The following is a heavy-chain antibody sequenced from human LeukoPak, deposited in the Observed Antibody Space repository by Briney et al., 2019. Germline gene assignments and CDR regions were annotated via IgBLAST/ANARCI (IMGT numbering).Heavy chain of an antibody. J-gene: IGHJ5*02. CDR1: GDSVSSNSAA. V-gene: IGHV6-1*01. Sequence: SQTLSLTCAISGDSVSSNSAAWNWIRQSPSRGLEWLGRTYYRSKWYTDYAVSVKSRITINPDTSKNQFSLKLSSVTAADTAVYYCAKNGQSGFSFDPWGQGTLVTVSS. CDR3: AKNGQSGFSFDP. D-gene: IGHD1-26*01. CDR2: TYYRSKWYT.